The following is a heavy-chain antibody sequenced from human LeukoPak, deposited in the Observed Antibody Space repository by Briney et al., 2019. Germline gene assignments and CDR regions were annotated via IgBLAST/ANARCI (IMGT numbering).Heavy chain of an antibody. CDR3: ARVGRYSYAHNS. D-gene: IGHD5-18*01. CDR2: IKQDGSQK. CDR1: GFTFRDYSDYW. V-gene: IGHV3-7*01. Sequence: GGSLRLSCAASGFTFRDYSDYWMSWVRQAAGKGLGWVDNIKQDGSQKYYVDSVKGRFTISRDNAKNSLFLQMNSLRAEDTAVYYCARVGRYSYAHNSWGQGTLVTVSS. J-gene: IGHJ4*02.